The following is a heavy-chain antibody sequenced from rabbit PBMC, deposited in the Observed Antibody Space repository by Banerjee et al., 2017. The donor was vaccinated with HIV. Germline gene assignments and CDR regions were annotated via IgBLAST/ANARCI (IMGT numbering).Heavy chain of an antibody. CDR3: ARAVYASSSGYYMDL. J-gene: IGHJ6*01. D-gene: IGHD1-1*01. CDR2: IHAGSSGST. Sequence: QEQLEESGGDLVKPEGSLTLTCTASGFSFSSNYWLCWVRQAPGKGLEWIACIHAGSSGSTYYASWAKGRFTISKTSSTTVTLQMTSLTAADTATYFCARAVYASSSGYYMDLWGQGTLVTVS. CDR1: GFSFSSNYW. V-gene: IGHV1S45*01.